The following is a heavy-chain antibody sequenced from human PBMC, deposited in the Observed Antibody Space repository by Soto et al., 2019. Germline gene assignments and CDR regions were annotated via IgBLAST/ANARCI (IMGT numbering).Heavy chain of an antibody. CDR2: INAGNGYT. D-gene: IGHD2-8*02. CDR3: ARGSGRYCTGGSCFNDALDI. J-gene: IGHJ3*02. V-gene: IGHV1-3*01. Sequence: ASVKVSCKASGYTFTSYDINWVRQVPGQSLEWMGWINAGNGYTKYSQDFQGRVTITRDASATTAYMDLNSLRSEDTAVYYCARGSGRYCTGGSCFNDALDIWG. CDR1: GYTFTSYD.